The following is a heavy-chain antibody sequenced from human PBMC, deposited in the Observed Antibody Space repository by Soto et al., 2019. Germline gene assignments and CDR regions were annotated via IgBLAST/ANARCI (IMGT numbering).Heavy chain of an antibody. CDR3: ARESRFLEWLSLDWFDP. CDR1: GFTFSSYS. CDR2: ISSSSSTI. Sequence: GGSLRLSCAASGFTFSSYSMNWVRQAPGKGLEWVSYISSSSSTIYYADSVKGRFTISRDNAKNSLYLQMNSLRDEDTAVYYCARESRFLEWLSLDWFDPWGQGTLVTVSS. J-gene: IGHJ5*02. V-gene: IGHV3-48*02. D-gene: IGHD3-3*01.